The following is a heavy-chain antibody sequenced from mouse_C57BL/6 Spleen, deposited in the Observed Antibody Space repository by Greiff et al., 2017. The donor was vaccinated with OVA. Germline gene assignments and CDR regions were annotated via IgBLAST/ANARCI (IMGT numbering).Heavy chain of an antibody. Sequence: VQLQQSGGGLVKPGGSLKLSCAASGFTFSDYGMHWVRQAPEKGLEWVAYISSGSSTIYYADTVKGRFTISRDNAKNTLFLQMTSLRSEDTAMYYCARPLTTVVAKGFAYWGQGTLVTVSA. J-gene: IGHJ3*01. D-gene: IGHD1-1*01. CDR2: ISSGSSTI. CDR1: GFTFSDYG. CDR3: ARPLTTVVAKGFAY. V-gene: IGHV5-17*01.